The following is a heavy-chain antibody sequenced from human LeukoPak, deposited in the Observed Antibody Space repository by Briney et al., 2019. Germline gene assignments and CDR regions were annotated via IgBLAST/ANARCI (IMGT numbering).Heavy chain of an antibody. CDR1: GYTFTSYA. J-gene: IGHJ4*02. V-gene: IGHV1-3*01. CDR2: INAGNGNT. CDR3: ARDSHTYHSYLDY. Sequence: ASVKVSCKASGYTFTSYAMHWVRQAPGQRLKWMGWINAGNGNTKYSQKFQGRVTITRDTSASTAYMELSSLRSEDTAVYYCARDSHTYHSYLDYWGQGTLVTVSS.